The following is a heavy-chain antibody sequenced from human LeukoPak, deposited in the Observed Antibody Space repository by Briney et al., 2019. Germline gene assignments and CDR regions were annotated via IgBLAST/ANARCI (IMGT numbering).Heavy chain of an antibody. CDR1: GFTFSSYG. CDR3: AKGFDFEGYYYYYYMDV. Sequence: HTGGSLRLSCAASGFTFSSYGMSWVRQAPGKGLEWVSAISGSGGSTYYADSVKGRFTISRDNSKNTLYLQMNSLRAEDTAVYYCAKGFDFEGYYYYYYMDVWGKGTTVTISS. D-gene: IGHD3-9*01. V-gene: IGHV3-23*01. J-gene: IGHJ6*03. CDR2: ISGSGGST.